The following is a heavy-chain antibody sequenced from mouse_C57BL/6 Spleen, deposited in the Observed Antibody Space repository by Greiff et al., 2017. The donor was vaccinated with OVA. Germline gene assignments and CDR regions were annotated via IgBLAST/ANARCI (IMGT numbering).Heavy chain of an antibody. J-gene: IGHJ2*01. CDR2: IYPGDGDT. Sequence: QVQLQQSGPELVKPGASVKISCKASGYAFSSSCMNWVKQRPGKGLEWIGRIYPGDGDTNYNGKFKGKATLTADKASSTAYMQLSSLTSEDSAVDVCAGVEVSDFDDRGQGTTLTVSS. V-gene: IGHV1-82*01. CDR3: AGVEVSDFDD. CDR1: GYAFSSSC. D-gene: IGHD1-1*02.